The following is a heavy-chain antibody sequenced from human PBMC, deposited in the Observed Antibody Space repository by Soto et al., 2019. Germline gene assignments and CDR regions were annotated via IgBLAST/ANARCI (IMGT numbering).Heavy chain of an antibody. CDR3: ARDFGGWPDY. D-gene: IGHD6-19*01. CDR1: GYTFTSYA. V-gene: IGHV1-3*01. J-gene: IGHJ4*02. CDR2: VNAGNGNT. Sequence: QVQLVQSGAEVKKPGASVKVSCKASGYTFTSYAIHWVRQAPGQRLEWMGWVNAGNGNTKYSHKFQDRVTITGDTAASTVYLELSTLTSEDTAVYYCARDFGGWPDYWGQGTLVTVSS.